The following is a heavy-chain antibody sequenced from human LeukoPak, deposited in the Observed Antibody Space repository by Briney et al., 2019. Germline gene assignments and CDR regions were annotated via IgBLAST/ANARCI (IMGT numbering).Heavy chain of an antibody. D-gene: IGHD5-24*01. CDR3: ARHEEEDGYGAKTIDY. J-gene: IGHJ4*02. Sequence: SETLSLTCTVSGGSISSSSNYWGWVRQPPGKGLEWIGTVYSTGSTTYSNPSLKSRVTISVDTSKNQFSLKLSSVTAADTAVYYCARHEEEDGYGAKTIDYWGQGTLVTVSS. V-gene: IGHV4-39*01. CDR2: VYSTGSTT. CDR1: GGSISSSSNY.